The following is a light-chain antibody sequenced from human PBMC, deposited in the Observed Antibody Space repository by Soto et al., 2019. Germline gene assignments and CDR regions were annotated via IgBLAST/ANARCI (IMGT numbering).Light chain of an antibody. CDR1: SSDVGGYNY. V-gene: IGLV2-14*01. CDR3: SSYTSTSTYV. J-gene: IGLJ1*01. Sequence: LTQPASVSGSPGQSITISCTGTSSDVGGYNYVSWYQQHPGKAPKLMIYDVTNRPSGISNRFSGSKSGNTASLTISGLQAEDEADYYCSSYTSTSTYVFRTGTKVTVL. CDR2: DVT.